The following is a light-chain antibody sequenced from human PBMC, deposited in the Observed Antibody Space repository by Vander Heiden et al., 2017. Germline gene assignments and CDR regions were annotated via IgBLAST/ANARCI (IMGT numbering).Light chain of an antibody. CDR3: QQYYNWPWT. V-gene: IGKV3-15*01. J-gene: IGKJ1*01. Sequence: EIVMTQSPVPLSVSPGEGATIPCRASQSVSINLAWYQQKPGQAPRLLIYGTSARATGIPARFSGSGSGTEFTLTISSLLSEDFAIYYCQQYYNWPWTFGHGTKVEIK. CDR1: QSVSIN. CDR2: GTS.